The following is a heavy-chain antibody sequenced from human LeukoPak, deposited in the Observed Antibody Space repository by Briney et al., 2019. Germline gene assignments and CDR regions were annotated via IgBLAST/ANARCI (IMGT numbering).Heavy chain of an antibody. CDR1: GYSISSDYY. J-gene: IGHJ4*02. Sequence: SETLSLTCTVSGYSISSDYYWGWVRQPPGKGLEWIGSIYYSGSTYYNPSLKSRVTIPVDTSKNQFSLKLSSVTAADTAVYYCASRKLGNDYWGQGTLVTVSS. CDR2: IYYSGST. CDR3: ASRKLGNDY. D-gene: IGHD7-27*01. V-gene: IGHV4-38-2*02.